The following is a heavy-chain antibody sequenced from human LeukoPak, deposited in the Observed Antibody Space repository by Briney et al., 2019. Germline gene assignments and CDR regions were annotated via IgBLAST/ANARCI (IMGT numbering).Heavy chain of an antibody. Sequence: GGSLRLSCAASGLTFDDYGMSWVRQVPGKGLEWVSGINWNGGSTGYADSVKGRFTISRDNAKNSLYLQMDSLRVEDTALYYCARGIRFLEWLSGFDYWGQGTLVTVSS. V-gene: IGHV3-20*04. CDR1: GLTFDDYG. D-gene: IGHD3-3*01. CDR2: INWNGGST. J-gene: IGHJ4*02. CDR3: ARGIRFLEWLSGFDY.